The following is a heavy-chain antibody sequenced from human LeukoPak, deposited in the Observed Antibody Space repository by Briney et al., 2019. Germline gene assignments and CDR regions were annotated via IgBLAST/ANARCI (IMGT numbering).Heavy chain of an antibody. Sequence: ASVKVSCKASGYTXTGYYLHWVRQAPGQGLDWMAWINPNSGGTNYAQKFKGRVTMTTDMSISTAQMELSRLRSDDTAVYYCARRGGHDLLTGYYQLIDFDYWGQGTLVTVSS. CDR2: INPNSGGT. CDR3: ARRGGHDLLTGYYQLIDFDY. V-gene: IGHV1-2*02. D-gene: IGHD3-9*01. CDR1: GYTXTGYY. J-gene: IGHJ4*02.